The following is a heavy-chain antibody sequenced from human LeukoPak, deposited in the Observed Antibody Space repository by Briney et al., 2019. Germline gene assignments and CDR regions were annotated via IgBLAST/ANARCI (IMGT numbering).Heavy chain of an antibody. CDR3: ARIKDMYSSSWGNWFDP. D-gene: IGHD6-13*01. CDR2: IYYSGST. CDR1: GVSISSYY. J-gene: IGHJ5*02. Sequence: SETLSLTCTVSGVSISSYYWSWLRQPPGKGLEWIGYIYYSGSTNYNPSLKSRVPISVDTSKNQFSLKLSSVTGADKAVYYCARIKDMYSSSWGNWFDPWGQGTLVTVSS. V-gene: IGHV4-59*01.